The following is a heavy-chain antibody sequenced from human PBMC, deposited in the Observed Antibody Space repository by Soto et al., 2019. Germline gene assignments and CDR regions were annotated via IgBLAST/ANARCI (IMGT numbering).Heavy chain of an antibody. CDR1: GYTFTSYG. J-gene: IGHJ4*02. CDR2: ISAYNGNT. V-gene: IGHV1-18*01. CDR3: AREVEGYYDSSGYFPGYYFDY. Sequence: ASVKVSCKASGYTFTSYGISWVRQAPGQGLEWMGWISAYNGNTNYAQKLQGRVTMTTDTSTSTAYMELRSLRSDDTAVYHCAREVEGYYDSSGYFPGYYFDYWGQGTLVTVSS. D-gene: IGHD3-22*01.